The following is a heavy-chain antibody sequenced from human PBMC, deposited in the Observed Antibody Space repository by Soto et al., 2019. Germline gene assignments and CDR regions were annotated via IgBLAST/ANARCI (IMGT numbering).Heavy chain of an antibody. Sequence: GESLKISCKGSGYSITSYWIGWVRQMPGKGLEWMGIIHPGDSDTRYSPSFQGQVTISADKSISTAYLQWSSLKASDTAMYYCARASSSSWYEYYYYYYGMDVWGQGTTVTVSS. J-gene: IGHJ6*02. D-gene: IGHD6-13*01. CDR3: ARASSSSWYEYYYYYYGMDV. V-gene: IGHV5-51*01. CDR2: IHPGDSDT. CDR1: GYSITSYW.